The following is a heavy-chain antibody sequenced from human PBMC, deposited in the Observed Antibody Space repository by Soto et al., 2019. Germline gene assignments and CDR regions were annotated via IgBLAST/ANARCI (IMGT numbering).Heavy chain of an antibody. D-gene: IGHD1-26*01. J-gene: IGHJ4*02. Sequence: QVQLVQSGAEVKKPGASVKVSCKASGYTFTRYGISWVRQAPGQGLEWMGLISAYNGNTNDAQKRQGRVTMTTDPSTSTAYMELRCLRSDDTAVYYCARDRGSYALDYWGQGTLVTVSS. CDR1: GYTFTRYG. CDR3: ARDRGSYALDY. V-gene: IGHV1-18*01. CDR2: ISAYNGNT.